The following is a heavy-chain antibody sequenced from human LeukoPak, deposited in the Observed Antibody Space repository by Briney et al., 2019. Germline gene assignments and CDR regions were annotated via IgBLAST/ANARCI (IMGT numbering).Heavy chain of an antibody. CDR2: INPNSGGT. Sequence: ASVKVSCKASGYTFTGYYMHWVRQAPGQGLEWMGWINPNSGGTNYAQKFQGRVTMTRDTSISTAYMELSRLRSDDTAVYYCASGGERWLQPQYNWFDPWGQGTLVTVSS. CDR1: GYTFTGYY. CDR3: ASGGERWLQPQYNWFDP. D-gene: IGHD5-24*01. J-gene: IGHJ5*02. V-gene: IGHV1-2*02.